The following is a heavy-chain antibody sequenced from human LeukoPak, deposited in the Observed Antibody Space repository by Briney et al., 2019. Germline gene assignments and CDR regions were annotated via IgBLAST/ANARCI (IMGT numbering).Heavy chain of an antibody. CDR2: IRPSDSDT. D-gene: IGHD6-13*01. CDR3: ARHRYSSSWTDFDS. Sequence: GESLKISCKGSGYSFTSYWIAWVRQMPGEGLAWVGIIRPSDSDTRYSPSFQGQVTISADKSINTAYLQWSSLKASDTAMYYCARHRYSSSWTDFDSWGQGTLVTVSS. J-gene: IGHJ4*02. V-gene: IGHV5-51*01. CDR1: GYSFTSYW.